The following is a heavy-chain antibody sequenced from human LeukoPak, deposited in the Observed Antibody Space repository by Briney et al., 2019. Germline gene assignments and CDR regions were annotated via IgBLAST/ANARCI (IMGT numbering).Heavy chain of an antibody. CDR1: GGSTSSYY. CDR3: ARLKLYFDFSTGNHYYFDS. CDR2: IYYTGST. D-gene: IGHD3-3*01. V-gene: IGHV4-59*08. J-gene: IGHJ4*01. Sequence: PSETLFLTCSVSGGSTSSYYWSWIRQPPGKQLEWLGYIYYTGSTNYNPSLKSRVTISIDTSKNQFSLKLTSVTAADTAVYYCARLKLYFDFSTGNHYYFDSWGQGTLVIVSS.